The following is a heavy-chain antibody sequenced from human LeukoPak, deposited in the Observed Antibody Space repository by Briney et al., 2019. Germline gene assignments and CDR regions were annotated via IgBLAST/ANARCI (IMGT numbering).Heavy chain of an antibody. CDR1: GFTFSSSA. D-gene: IGHD3-22*01. CDR2: ISGSDSST. CDR3: STGKTYDSSAYYTRF. V-gene: IGHV3-23*01. J-gene: IGHJ4*02. Sequence: GGSLRLSCAASGFTFSSSAMSWVRQAPGKGLEWVSTISGSDSSTHYADSVKGRFTISRDNSKNTLSLQMNSLRTEDTAVYYCSTGKTYDSSAYYTRFWGQGTLVTVSS.